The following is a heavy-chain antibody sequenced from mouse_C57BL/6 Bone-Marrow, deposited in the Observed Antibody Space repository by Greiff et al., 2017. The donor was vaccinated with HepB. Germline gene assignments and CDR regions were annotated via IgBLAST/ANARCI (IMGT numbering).Heavy chain of an antibody. CDR3: ASNYYGSSPYYAMDY. D-gene: IGHD1-1*01. CDR2: IYPGDGDT. J-gene: IGHJ4*01. V-gene: IGHV1-82*01. Sequence: VQLQQSGPELVKPGASVKISCKASGYAFSSSWMNWVKQRPGKGLEWIGRIYPGDGDTNYNGKFKGKATMTAEKSSSKAYMQLSRLTSEDSAVYFCASNYYGSSPYYAMDYWGQGTSVTVSS. CDR1: GYAFSSSW.